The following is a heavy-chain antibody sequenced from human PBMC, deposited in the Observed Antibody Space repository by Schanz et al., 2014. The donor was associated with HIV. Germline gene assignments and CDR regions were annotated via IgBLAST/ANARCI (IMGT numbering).Heavy chain of an antibody. CDR2: ISHNGNND. V-gene: IGHV3-30*18. Sequence: VQLVESGGGVVQPGRSLRLSCAASGFTFSTNDMHWVRQVPGKGLEWVAVISHNGNNDYYAESVKGRVTISRDNSKNTLYLQMKSLRPEDTAVYYCAKDRNHYDSRYRGKGNYYYYYGMDVWGQGTTVTVSS. CDR3: AKDRNHYDSRYRGKGNYYYYYGMDV. CDR1: GFTFSTND. D-gene: IGHD3-22*01. J-gene: IGHJ6*02.